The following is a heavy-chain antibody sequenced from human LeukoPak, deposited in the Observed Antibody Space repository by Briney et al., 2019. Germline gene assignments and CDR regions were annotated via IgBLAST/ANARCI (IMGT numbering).Heavy chain of an antibody. J-gene: IGHJ4*02. CDR1: GFTFSTYT. CDR2: ITSAGNFI. V-gene: IGHV3-21*01. D-gene: IGHD3-10*01. CDR3: AREGYYGSGSTAFDY. Sequence: GGSLRLSCAASGFTFSTYTMIWVRQAPGKGLEWVSSITSAGNFIYYADSLRGRFTVSRDNAKNSLYLQMNSLRAEGTAVYYCAREGYYGSGSTAFDYWGQGTLVTVSS.